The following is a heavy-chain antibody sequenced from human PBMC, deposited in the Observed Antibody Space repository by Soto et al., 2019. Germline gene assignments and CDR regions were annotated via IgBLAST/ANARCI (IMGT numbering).Heavy chain of an antibody. CDR3: ARGRPVKGSGWYGAPDY. Sequence: EVQLVESGGGLVQPGGSLRLSCAASGFTISSYWMHWVRQAPGKGLVWVSRINSDGSSTSYADSVKGRFTISRDNAKNPPFLQKNSLRAEATAVYYCARGRPVKGSGWYGAPDYWGQGSLVTVSS. V-gene: IGHV3-74*01. D-gene: IGHD6-13*01. J-gene: IGHJ4*02. CDR1: GFTISSYW. CDR2: INSDGSST.